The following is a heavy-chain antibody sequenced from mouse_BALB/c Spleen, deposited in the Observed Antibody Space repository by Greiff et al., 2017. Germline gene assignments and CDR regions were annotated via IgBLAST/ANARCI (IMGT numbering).Heavy chain of an antibody. CDR3: ARRGITTVLDY. CDR1: GYTFTDYY. CDR2: IYPGSGNT. D-gene: IGHD1-1*01. J-gene: IGHJ2*01. Sequence: VQLQQSGAELARPGASVKLSCKASGYTFTDYYINWVKQRTGQGLEWIGEIYPGSGNTYYNEKFKGKATLTADKSSSTAYMQLSSLTSEDSAVYFCARRGITTVLDYWGQGTTLTVSS. V-gene: IGHV1-77*01.